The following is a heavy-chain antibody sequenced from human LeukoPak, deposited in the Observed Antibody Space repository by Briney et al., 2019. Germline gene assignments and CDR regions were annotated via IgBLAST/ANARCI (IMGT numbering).Heavy chain of an antibody. V-gene: IGHV3-21*04. CDR2: ISSSSNYI. Sequence: GGSLRLSCAASGFTFSSYSMNWVRQAPGKGLEWVSSISSSSNYIYYADSVKGRFTISRDNAKNSLYLQMNSLRAEDTALYYCAKDIRGSTSWYGLDYWGQGTLVTVSS. J-gene: IGHJ4*02. CDR3: AKDIRGSTSWYGLDY. CDR1: GFTFSSYS. D-gene: IGHD6-13*01.